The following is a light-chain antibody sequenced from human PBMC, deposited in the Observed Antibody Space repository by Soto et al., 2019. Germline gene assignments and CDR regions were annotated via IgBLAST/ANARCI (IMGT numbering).Light chain of an antibody. CDR1: SSVVGSYNL. Sequence: QSALTQPASVSGSPGQSITISCTGTSSVVGSYNLVSWYQQHPGKAPKVMIYEVSKRPSGVPNRFSGSKSGNTASLTISWLQAEDEADYYCCSYAGSSTYVFGTGTKVTVL. CDR2: EVS. V-gene: IGLV2-23*02. CDR3: CSYAGSSTYV. J-gene: IGLJ1*01.